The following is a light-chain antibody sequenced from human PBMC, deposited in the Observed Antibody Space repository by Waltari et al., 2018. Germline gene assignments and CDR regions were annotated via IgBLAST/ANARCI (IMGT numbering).Light chain of an antibody. CDR1: SSNLGSSY. CDR3: GTWDDSLRAGV. Sequence: QSVLTQPPSVSAAPGQQVTIPCSVSSSNLGSSYVSWYQQLPVTAPKLLIFNNNERPSGIPDRFSGSKSGTSATLGITGLQTGDEADYYCGTWDDSLRAGVFGGGTKLTVL. CDR2: NNN. V-gene: IGLV1-51*01. J-gene: IGLJ2*01.